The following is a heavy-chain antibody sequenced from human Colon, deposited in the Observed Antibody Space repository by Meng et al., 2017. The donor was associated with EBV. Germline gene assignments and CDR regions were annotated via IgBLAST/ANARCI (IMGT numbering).Heavy chain of an antibody. V-gene: IGHV4-39*07. CDR2: IYYTGST. CDR3: ARDGPLL. Sequence: LHLKGSVPGLVRLSGNPSLTCSGSGDSISVSVAYWGWVRQPPGKGLEWIGNIYYTGSTYYNPSLTSRVTISVDTSKNQFSLKVTSMTAADTAVYYCARDGPLLWGPGTLVTVSS. J-gene: IGHJ4*02. CDR1: GDSISVSVAY.